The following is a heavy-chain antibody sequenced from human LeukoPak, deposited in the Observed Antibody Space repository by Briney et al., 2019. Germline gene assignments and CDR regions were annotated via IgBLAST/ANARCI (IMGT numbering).Heavy chain of an antibody. D-gene: IGHD4-17*01. Sequence: SETLSLTCTVYGGSFSDYYWSWIRQPPGKGLEWIGKINHSGNTNYNPSLKSRVIISEDTSKNQFSLKLSSVTAADTAVYYCARGLDYGDYVGSFDYWGQGTLVTVSS. V-gene: IGHV4-34*01. CDR2: INHSGNT. J-gene: IGHJ4*02. CDR3: ARGLDYGDYVGSFDY. CDR1: GGSFSDYY.